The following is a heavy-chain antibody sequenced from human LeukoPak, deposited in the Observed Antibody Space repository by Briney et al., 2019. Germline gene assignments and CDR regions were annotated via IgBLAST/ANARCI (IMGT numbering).Heavy chain of an antibody. Sequence: SETLSLTCTVSGGSITSFSWSWIRQTAGKGLEWIGRIHSSGSTNYNASLIGRVTMSVDTSKNQFSVNLSSVTAADTAVYYCARDRGTSSWLENFDYWGQGSLVTVSS. D-gene: IGHD6-13*01. CDR3: ARDRGTSSWLENFDY. J-gene: IGHJ4*02. V-gene: IGHV4-4*07. CDR1: GGSITSFS. CDR2: IHSSGST.